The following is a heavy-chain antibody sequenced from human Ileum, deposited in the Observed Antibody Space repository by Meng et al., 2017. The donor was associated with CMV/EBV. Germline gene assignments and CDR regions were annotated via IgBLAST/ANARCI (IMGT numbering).Heavy chain of an antibody. J-gene: IGHJ4*02. CDR2: INPINGVT. D-gene: IGHD2/OR15-2a*01. CDR1: GYTFSDYY. V-gene: IGHV1-2*06. Sequence: CKASGYTFSDYYMHWVRQAPGQGLEWMGRINPINGVTNYAQKFQGRVALTGDSSINTAYLELSGLTSDDTAIYYCARQIVLTSQTRDFWGQGTLVTVSS. CDR3: ARQIVLTSQTRDF.